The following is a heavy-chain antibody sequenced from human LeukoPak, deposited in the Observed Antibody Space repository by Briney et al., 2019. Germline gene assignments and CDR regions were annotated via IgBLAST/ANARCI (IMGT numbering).Heavy chain of an antibody. CDR3: ARHDYLGF. J-gene: IGHJ4*02. CDR2: IYSGGTT. CDR1: GFTINRDH. Sequence: GGSLRLSCAASGFTINRDHMCWVRQAPGKGLEWVALIYSGGTTAYTDSVKGRFTISRDISKSTVYLQMNSLRVDDTAVYYCARHDYLGFRGQGTLVTVSS. D-gene: IGHD4-11*01. V-gene: IGHV3-53*01.